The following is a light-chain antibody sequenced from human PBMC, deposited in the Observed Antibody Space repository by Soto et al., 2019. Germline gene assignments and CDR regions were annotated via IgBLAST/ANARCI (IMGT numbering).Light chain of an antibody. CDR3: CSFAGRYIYV. Sequence: QSALTQPRSVSGSPGQSVTISCTGASSDVGGYNYVSWYQQHPGKAPKVMIYDVTKQPSGVSDRFSGSKSANTASLTISGLQAEDEADYYCCSFAGRYIYVFGTGTKLTVL. CDR1: SSDVGGYNY. V-gene: IGLV2-11*01. J-gene: IGLJ1*01. CDR2: DVT.